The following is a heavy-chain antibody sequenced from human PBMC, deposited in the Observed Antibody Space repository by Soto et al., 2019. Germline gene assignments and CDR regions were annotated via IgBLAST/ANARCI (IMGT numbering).Heavy chain of an antibody. Sequence: ASVKVSCKASGYTFTSYGISWVRQAPGQGLEWMGWISAYNGNTNYAQKLQGRVTMTTDTSTSTAYMELSSLRSDDTAVYYCARAAEPRYFDWLLGSPSWFDPWGQGTLVTVSS. CDR1: GYTFTSYG. D-gene: IGHD3-9*01. CDR3: ARAAEPRYFDWLLGSPSWFDP. J-gene: IGHJ5*02. CDR2: ISAYNGNT. V-gene: IGHV1-18*01.